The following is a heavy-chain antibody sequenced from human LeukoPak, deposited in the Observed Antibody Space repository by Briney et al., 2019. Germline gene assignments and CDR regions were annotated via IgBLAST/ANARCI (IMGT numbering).Heavy chain of an antibody. CDR2: IRSKANSYAT. Sequence: GGSLRLSCAASGFTFSGSAMHWVRQAPGKGLEWVGRIRSKANSYATAYAASVKGRFTISRDDSKNTAYLQMNSLKTEDTAVYYCTRLDCSSTSCYLDYWGQGTLVTVSS. CDR1: GFTFSGSA. CDR3: TRLDCSSTSCYLDY. J-gene: IGHJ4*02. V-gene: IGHV3-73*01. D-gene: IGHD2-2*01.